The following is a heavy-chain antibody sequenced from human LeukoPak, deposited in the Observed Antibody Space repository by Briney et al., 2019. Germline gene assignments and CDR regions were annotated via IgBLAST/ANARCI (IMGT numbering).Heavy chain of an antibody. CDR1: GFTFSSYW. Sequence: GGSLRLSCAASGFTFSSYWMSWVRQAPGKGLEWVANIKQDGSEKYYVDSVKGRFTISRDNAKNSLYLQMNSLRAEDTAVYYCARFIRVGVVPAAINYFDYWGQGTLVTVSS. CDR2: IKQDGSEK. CDR3: ARFIRVGVVPAAINYFDY. D-gene: IGHD2-2*01. V-gene: IGHV3-7*01. J-gene: IGHJ4*02.